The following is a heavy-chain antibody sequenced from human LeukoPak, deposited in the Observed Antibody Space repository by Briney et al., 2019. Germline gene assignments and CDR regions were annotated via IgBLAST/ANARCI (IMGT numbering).Heavy chain of an antibody. D-gene: IGHD5-24*01. Sequence: GASVKVSCKASGGTFSSYALSWVRQAPGQGLEWMGRIIPIFGTANYAQKFQGRVTSTTDESTITAYMELSSLRSEDTAVYYCARGVPIRDYYYYYMDVWGKGTTVTVSS. V-gene: IGHV1-69*05. CDR2: IIPIFGTA. J-gene: IGHJ6*03. CDR1: GGTFSSYA. CDR3: ARGVPIRDYYYYYMDV.